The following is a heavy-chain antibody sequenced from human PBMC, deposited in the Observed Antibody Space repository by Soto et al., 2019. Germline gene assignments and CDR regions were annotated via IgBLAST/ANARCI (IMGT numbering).Heavy chain of an antibody. D-gene: IGHD4-17*01. Sequence: GASVEVSCKASGYTFTSYDINWVRQATGQGLEWMGWMNPNSGNTGYAQKFQGRVTMTRNTSISTAYMELSSLRSEDTAVYYCARVLSEGDYGGVYYYYYYMDVWGKGTTVTVSS. CDR3: ARVLSEGDYGGVYYYYYYMDV. CDR2: MNPNSGNT. J-gene: IGHJ6*03. V-gene: IGHV1-8*01. CDR1: GYTFTSYD.